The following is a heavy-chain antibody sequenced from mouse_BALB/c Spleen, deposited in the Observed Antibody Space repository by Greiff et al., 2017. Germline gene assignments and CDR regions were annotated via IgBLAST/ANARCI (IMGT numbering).Heavy chain of an antibody. D-gene: IGHD4-1*01. CDR1: GYTFTSYW. J-gene: IGHJ4*01. CDR3: ARWDSFYAMDY. Sequence: VQRVESGAELAKPGASVKMSCKASGYTFTSYWMHWVKQRPGQGLEWIGYINPSTGYTEYNQKFKDKATLTADKSSSTAYMQLSSLTSEDSAVYYCARWDSFYAMDYWGQGTSVTVSS. V-gene: IGHV1-7*01. CDR2: INPSTGYT.